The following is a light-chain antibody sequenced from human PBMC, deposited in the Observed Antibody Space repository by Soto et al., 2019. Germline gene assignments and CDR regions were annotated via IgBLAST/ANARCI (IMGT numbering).Light chain of an antibody. Sequence: DIQMTQSPSSLSASVGDGGPSTCQASQNINNYLNWYQQKPGRAPQLLIYDASNLEAGVPSRFRGSGSGTDFTFTISRLQPEDIATYYCQQYENLPTFGQGTRLEIK. V-gene: IGKV1-33*01. J-gene: IGKJ5*01. CDR3: QQYENLPT. CDR2: DAS. CDR1: QNINNY.